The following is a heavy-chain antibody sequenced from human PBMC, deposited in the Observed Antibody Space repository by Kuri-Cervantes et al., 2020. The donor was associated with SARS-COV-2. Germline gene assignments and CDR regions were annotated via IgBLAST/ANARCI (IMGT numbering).Heavy chain of an antibody. D-gene: IGHD6-13*01. CDR1: GYSISSGYY. V-gene: IGHV4-38-2*01. CDR3: ARVPEGGYSFRR. CDR2: IYHSGST. Sequence: GSLRLSCAVSGYSISSGYYWGWIRQPPGKGLEWIGSIYHSGSTYYNPSLKSRVTISVDTSKNQFSLKLSSVTAADTAVYYCARVPEGGYSFRRWGQGTLVTVSS. J-gene: IGHJ1*01.